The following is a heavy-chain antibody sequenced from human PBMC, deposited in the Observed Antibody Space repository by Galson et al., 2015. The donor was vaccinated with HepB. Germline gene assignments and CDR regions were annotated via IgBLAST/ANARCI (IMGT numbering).Heavy chain of an antibody. D-gene: IGHD1-26*01. V-gene: IGHV3-48*02. CDR1: RFTFSSYS. Sequence: SLRLSCAASRFTFSSYSMNWVRQAPGKGLEWVSYISSSSNTIEYADSVKGRFTISRDNAKNSLFLQMNSLRDEDTAVYYCATLRVGNTSPYFDYWGQGTLVTVSS. J-gene: IGHJ4*02. CDR2: ISSSSNTI. CDR3: ATLRVGNTSPYFDY.